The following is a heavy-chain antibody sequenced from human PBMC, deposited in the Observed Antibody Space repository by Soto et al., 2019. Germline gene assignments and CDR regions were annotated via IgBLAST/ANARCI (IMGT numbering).Heavy chain of an antibody. CDR3: ARGDGHYYDSRGSMGLDY. CDR1: GGSISSGGYY. Sequence: PSETLSLTCTVSGGSISSGGYYWSWIRQHPGKGLEWIGYIYYSGSTYYNPSLKSRVTISVDTSKNQFSLKLRSVTAADTAVYYCARGDGHYYDSRGSMGLDYWGQGTLVTVSS. V-gene: IGHV4-31*03. D-gene: IGHD3-22*01. CDR2: IYYSGST. J-gene: IGHJ4*02.